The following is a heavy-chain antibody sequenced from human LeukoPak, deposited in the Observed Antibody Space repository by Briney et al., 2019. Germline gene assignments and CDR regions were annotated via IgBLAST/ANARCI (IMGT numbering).Heavy chain of an antibody. Sequence: PGGSLRLSCAASGFTFDDYAMHWVRQAPGKGLEWVSGISWNSGSIGYADSVKGRFTISRDNAKNSLYLQMNSLRAEDTALYYSAKGGIVGALNWFDPWGQGTLVTVSS. CDR2: ISWNSGSI. D-gene: IGHD1-26*01. J-gene: IGHJ5*02. CDR3: AKGGIVGALNWFDP. V-gene: IGHV3-9*01. CDR1: GFTFDDYA.